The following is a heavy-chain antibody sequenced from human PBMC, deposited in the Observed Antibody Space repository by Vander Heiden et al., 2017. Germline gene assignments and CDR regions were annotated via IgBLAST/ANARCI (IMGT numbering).Heavy chain of an antibody. J-gene: IGHJ4*02. CDR2: ISGSSETT. CDR3: AKDRTIFGVVTDY. D-gene: IGHD3-3*01. CDR1: GFTFSNFA. Sequence: EVQLLESGGGLVQPGGSLRLSCAASGFTFSNFAMSWVRQAPGKGLEWVSAISGSSETTYYADSMKGRFTISRDNPKNTLYLQMNSLRADDTAVYYCAKDRTIFGVVTDYWGQGTLVTVSS. V-gene: IGHV3-23*01.